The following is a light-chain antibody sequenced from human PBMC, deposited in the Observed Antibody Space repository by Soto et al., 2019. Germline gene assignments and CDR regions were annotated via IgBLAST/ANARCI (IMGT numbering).Light chain of an antibody. V-gene: IGKV3-11*01. CDR2: DAS. CDR3: QQRSNWPPVT. Sequence: EIVLTQSPATLSLSPGERATLSCRASQSVSSYLAWYQQKPGQAPRLLIYDASNRATGTPSRFSGSGSGTVFTLTISRLEPEDFAVYYCQQRSNWPPVTFGPGTKVDIK. J-gene: IGKJ3*01. CDR1: QSVSSY.